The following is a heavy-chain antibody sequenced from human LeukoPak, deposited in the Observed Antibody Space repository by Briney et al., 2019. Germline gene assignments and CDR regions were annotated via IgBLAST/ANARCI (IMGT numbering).Heavy chain of an antibody. J-gene: IGHJ6*02. CDR2: IYTSGST. D-gene: IGHD6-19*01. CDR3: ARDQRYSSGWASYYYYGMDV. V-gene: IGHV4-4*07. Sequence: SETLSLTCTVSGGSLSSYYWSWIRQPAGKGLEWIGRIYTSGSTNYNPSLTSRVTMSVDTSKNQFSLKLSSVTAADTAVYYCARDQRYSSGWASYYYYGMDVWGQGTTVTVSS. CDR1: GGSLSSYY.